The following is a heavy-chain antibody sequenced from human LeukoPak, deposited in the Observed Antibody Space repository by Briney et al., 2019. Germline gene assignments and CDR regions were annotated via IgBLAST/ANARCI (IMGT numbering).Heavy chain of an antibody. D-gene: IGHD5-24*01. CDR3: ARGRDWFDP. J-gene: IGHJ5*02. CDR2: IYYAGRT. V-gene: IGHV4-59*01. CDR1: GGSISTYY. Sequence: SETLSLTCTVSGGSISTYYWSWIRQSPGRGLEWLGNIYYAGRTNYNPSLKSLVTISVDTSKNQFSLNLSSVTAADTAVYYCARGRDWFDPWGQGTLVTVSS.